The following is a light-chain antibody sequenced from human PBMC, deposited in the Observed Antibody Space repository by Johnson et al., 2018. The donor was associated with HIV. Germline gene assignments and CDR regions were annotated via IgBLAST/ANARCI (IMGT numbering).Light chain of an antibody. Sequence: QSVLTQPPSVSAAPGQKVTISCSGSSSNIGNNYVSWYQQLPGTAPKLLIYDNNKRPSGIPDRFSGSKSGTSATLGITGVHTGDEADYYCAAWDSGLSARYVFG. CDR1: SSNIGNNY. CDR3: AAWDSGLSARYV. J-gene: IGLJ1*01. V-gene: IGLV1-51*01. CDR2: DNN.